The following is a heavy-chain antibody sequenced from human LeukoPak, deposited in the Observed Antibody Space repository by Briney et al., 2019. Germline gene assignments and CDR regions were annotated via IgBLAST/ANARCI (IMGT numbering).Heavy chain of an antibody. V-gene: IGHV4-39*07. CDR3: ARELISMVRGVLGYYYYYMDV. CDR2: IYYSGST. D-gene: IGHD3-10*01. CDR1: GGSITSNTYF. Sequence: SETLSLTCIVSGGSITSNTYFWDWIRQTPGKGLEWIGSIYYSGSTNYNPSLKSRVTISVDTSKNQFSLKLSSVTAADTAVYYCARELISMVRGVLGYYYYYMDVWGKGITVTISS. J-gene: IGHJ6*03.